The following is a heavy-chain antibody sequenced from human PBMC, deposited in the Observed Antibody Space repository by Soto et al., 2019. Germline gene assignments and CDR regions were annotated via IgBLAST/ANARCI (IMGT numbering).Heavy chain of an antibody. CDR3: AKGDCGGGSCYSRDWFDP. CDR2: IYYSGST. J-gene: IGHJ5*02. D-gene: IGHD2-15*01. V-gene: IGHV4-39*01. Sequence: PSETLSLTCTVSGGSISSNRYYWGWIRQPPGKGLEGIGSIYYSGSTYYNPSLKSRVTISVDTSKNQFSLKLSSVTAADTAVYYCAKGDCGGGSCYSRDWFDPWGQGTLVTVSS. CDR1: GGSISSNRYY.